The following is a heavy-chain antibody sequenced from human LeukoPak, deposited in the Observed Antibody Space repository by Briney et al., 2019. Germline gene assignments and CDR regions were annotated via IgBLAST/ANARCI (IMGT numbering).Heavy chain of an antibody. J-gene: IGHJ4*02. Sequence: PSETLSLTCAVYGGSFSGHYWTWIRQPPGKGLEWIGEINHSGSTTYNPSLNNRVTISVDTSKNQFSLKMSSVTAADTAVYYCARPRYGSGSLDSWGQGTLSPSPQ. CDR2: INHSGST. D-gene: IGHD3-10*01. V-gene: IGHV4-34*01. CDR1: GGSFSGHY. CDR3: ARPRYGSGSLDS.